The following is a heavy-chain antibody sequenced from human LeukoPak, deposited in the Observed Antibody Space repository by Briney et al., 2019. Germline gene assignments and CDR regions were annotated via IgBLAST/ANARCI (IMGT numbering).Heavy chain of an antibody. J-gene: IGHJ4*02. CDR3: ARVVYSGSDWGIDY. D-gene: IGHD1-26*01. Sequence: GGSLRLSCAASGFTFSSYGMHWVRQTPGKGLEWVAFISYDGSNKYYADSVKGRFTISRDKSKNTLYLQMNSLRAEDTAVYYCARVVYSGSDWGIDYWGQGTLVTVSS. CDR2: ISYDGSNK. CDR1: GFTFSSYG. V-gene: IGHV3-30*19.